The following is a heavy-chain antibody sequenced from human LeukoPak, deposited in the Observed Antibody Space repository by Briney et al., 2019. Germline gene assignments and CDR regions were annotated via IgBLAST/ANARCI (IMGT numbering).Heavy chain of an antibody. CDR1: GFTFDDYA. V-gene: IGHV3-9*01. CDR2: ISWNSGSI. Sequence: GGSLRLSCAASGFTFDDYAMHWVRQAPGKGLEWVSGISWNSGSIGYADSVKGRFAISRDNAKNSLYLQMNSLRVEDTALYYCAKEKYSNYVKGWFDPWGQGTLVTVSS. D-gene: IGHD4-11*01. J-gene: IGHJ5*02. CDR3: AKEKYSNYVKGWFDP.